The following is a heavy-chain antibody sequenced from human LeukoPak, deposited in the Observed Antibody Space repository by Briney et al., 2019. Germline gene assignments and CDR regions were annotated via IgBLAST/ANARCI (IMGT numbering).Heavy chain of an antibody. CDR1: GYTFTGYY. Sequence: GASVKVSCKASGYTFTGYYMHWVRQAPGQGLEWMGRINPNSGGTNYAQKFQGRVTMTRDTSISTAYMELSRLRSDYTAVYYCAREMAIAATLGDYWGQGTLVTVSS. CDR3: AREMAIAATLGDY. CDR2: INPNSGGT. V-gene: IGHV1-2*06. D-gene: IGHD2-15*01. J-gene: IGHJ4*02.